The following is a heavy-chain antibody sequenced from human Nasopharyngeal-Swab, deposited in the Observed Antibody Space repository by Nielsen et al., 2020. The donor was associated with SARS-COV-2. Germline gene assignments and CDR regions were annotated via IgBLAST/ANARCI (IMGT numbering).Heavy chain of an antibody. J-gene: IGHJ4*02. D-gene: IGHD3-16*01. Sequence: GESLKISCAASGFSFSSFEMNWVRQAPGKGLEWLAYISSGGITIHYADSVKGRFTISRDNSKNTLYLQMNSLRTEDTAVYYCARGDYDYVWGSYQKTNWGQGTLVTVSS. CDR2: ISSGGITI. CDR3: ARGDYDYVWGSYQKTN. CDR1: GFSFSSFE. V-gene: IGHV3-48*03.